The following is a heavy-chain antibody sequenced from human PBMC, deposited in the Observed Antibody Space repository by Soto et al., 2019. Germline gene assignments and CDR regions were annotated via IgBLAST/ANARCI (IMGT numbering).Heavy chain of an antibody. CDR3: AREVGYFSATRRNLYFDY. CDR2: INETGGS. V-gene: IGHV4-34*01. Sequence: ETLSLTCAVSGGSFSGYYWGWVRQPPGKGLEWIGDINETGGSNYNPYLKSRVMISVDTAKTQFSLDVTSVTAADTAVYYCAREVGYFSATRRNLYFDYWGPGTPVTGLL. CDR1: GGSFSGYY. J-gene: IGHJ4*02. D-gene: IGHD2-2*01.